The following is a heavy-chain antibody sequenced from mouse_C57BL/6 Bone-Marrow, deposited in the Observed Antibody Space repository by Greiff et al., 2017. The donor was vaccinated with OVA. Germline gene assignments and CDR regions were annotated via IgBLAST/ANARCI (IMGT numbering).Heavy chain of an antibody. J-gene: IGHJ1*03. Sequence: VQLQQPGPVLVKPGASVKMSCKASGYTFTDYYMNWVKQSHGKSLEWIGVINPYNGGTSYNQKFKGKATLTVDKSSSTAYMELNSLTSEDSAVYYCARLDWDYWYFDVWGTGTTVTVSS. D-gene: IGHD4-1*01. CDR1: GYTFTDYY. V-gene: IGHV1-19*01. CDR2: INPYNGGT. CDR3: ARLDWDYWYFDV.